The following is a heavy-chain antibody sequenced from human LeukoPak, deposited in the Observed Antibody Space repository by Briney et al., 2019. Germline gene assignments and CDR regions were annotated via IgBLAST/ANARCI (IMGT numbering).Heavy chain of an antibody. CDR1: GFTFSGSA. J-gene: IGHJ4*02. Sequence: GGSLRLSCGASGFTFSGSAMHWVRQASGKGLEWVGRIRSKANSYATAYAASVKGRFTISRDDSKNTAYLQMNSLKTEDTAVYYCTRYYYDSSGYYYLFDYWGQGTLVTVSS. CDR3: TRYYYDSSGYYYLFDY. V-gene: IGHV3-73*01. CDR2: IRSKANSYAT. D-gene: IGHD3-22*01.